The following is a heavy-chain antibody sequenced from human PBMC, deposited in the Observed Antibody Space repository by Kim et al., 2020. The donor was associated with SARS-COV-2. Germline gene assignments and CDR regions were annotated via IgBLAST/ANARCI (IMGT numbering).Heavy chain of an antibody. Sequence: GGSLRLSCAASGFTFDNHAMAWVRRAPGEGLEWITAITGGGQYTDYADSVKGHFVISRDNSKNTLYLQRDGLRAGDTAVYYCARRRGVSYGEYDYWGQGTVVAVSS. CDR2: ITGGGQYT. D-gene: IGHD5-18*01. CDR3: ARRRGVSYGEYDY. V-gene: IGHV3-23*01. J-gene: IGHJ4*02. CDR1: GFTFDNHA.